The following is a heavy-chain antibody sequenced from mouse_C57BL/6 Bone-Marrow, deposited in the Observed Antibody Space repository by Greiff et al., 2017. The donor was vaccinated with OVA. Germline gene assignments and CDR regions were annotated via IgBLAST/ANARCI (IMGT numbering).Heavy chain of an antibody. Sequence: QVQLQQPGAELVKPGASVKVSCKASGYTFTSYWMHWVKQRPGQGLEWIGRIHPSDSDTNYNQKFKGKATVTVDKSYSTAYMQLSSLPSEDTAVYYCTMTGSSGYDYSMDYWGQGTSVTVSS. V-gene: IGHV1-74*01. J-gene: IGHJ4*01. CDR2: IHPSDSDT. D-gene: IGHD3-2*02. CDR1: GYTFTSYW. CDR3: TMTGSSGYDYSMDY.